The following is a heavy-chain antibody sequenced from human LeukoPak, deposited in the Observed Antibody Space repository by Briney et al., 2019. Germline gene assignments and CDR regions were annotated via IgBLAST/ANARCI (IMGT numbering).Heavy chain of an antibody. CDR2: IKTDGSIT. Sequence: GGSLRLSCAASGFSFSVYWMHWVRQAPGKGPVWVSRIKTDGSITDYADSVKGRFTISRDNAKNTLYLQMNSLRGDDTAVYYCARGGVDYWGQGTLVTVSS. V-gene: IGHV3-74*01. CDR1: GFSFSVYW. D-gene: IGHD3-10*01. CDR3: ARGGVDY. J-gene: IGHJ4*02.